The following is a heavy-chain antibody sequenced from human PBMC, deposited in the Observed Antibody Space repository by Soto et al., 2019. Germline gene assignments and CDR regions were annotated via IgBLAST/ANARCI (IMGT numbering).Heavy chain of an antibody. CDR1: GFSLSTSGVG. J-gene: IGHJ6*02. V-gene: IGHV2-5*05. CDR3: AHSRCGGDYLQSYSSHYYYGMDV. Sequence: QITLKESGPTLVRPTQTLTLTCTFSGFSLSTSGVGVGWISQPPGKALEWLALIYWDDDKRYGPSLKSRLTITKDTSKNQVVLTMTNMDPVDTATYYCAHSRCGGDYLQSYSSHYYYGMDVWGQGTTVTVSS. CDR2: IYWDDDK. D-gene: IGHD2-21*02.